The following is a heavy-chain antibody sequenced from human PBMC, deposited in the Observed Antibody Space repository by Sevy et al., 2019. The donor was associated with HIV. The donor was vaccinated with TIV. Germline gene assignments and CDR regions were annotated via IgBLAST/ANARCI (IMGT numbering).Heavy chain of an antibody. CDR2: IKNDGSEK. Sequence: GGSLRLSCSVSGFAFSHYWMTWVRQAPGKGLEWVANIKNDGSEKNHVDSVKGRFTISRDNAKNSLYLQMNSLRAEDXXXXXXXXXXXXXXXXXXXXXXXYYGIDVWGQGTTVTVSS. V-gene: IGHV3-7*01. CDR1: GFAFSHYW. CDR3: XXXXXXXXXXXXXXXXXYYGIDV. J-gene: IGHJ6*02.